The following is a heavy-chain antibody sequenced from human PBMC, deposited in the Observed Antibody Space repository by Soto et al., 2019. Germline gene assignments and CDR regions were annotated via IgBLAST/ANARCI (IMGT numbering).Heavy chain of an antibody. CDR3: ARESLRREAFDY. CDR1: GYSISSGNY. D-gene: IGHD1-26*01. V-gene: IGHV4-38-2*02. Sequence: PSETLSLTCAVSGYSISSGNYWAWIRQPPGKGLEWIGYLYHIGSTHYNPSLKSRVTISVDTSKNHFSLKLSSVTAADTAVYYCARESLRREAFDYWGQGTLVTVSS. CDR2: LYHIGST. J-gene: IGHJ4*02.